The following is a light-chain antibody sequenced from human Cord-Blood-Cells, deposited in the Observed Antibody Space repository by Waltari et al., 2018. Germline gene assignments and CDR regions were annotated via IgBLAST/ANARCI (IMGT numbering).Light chain of an antibody. Sequence: QSALTQPASVSGSPGQSITISCTGTSSDVGGYNYVSWYQQHPGKAPKLMIYEVSKRPSWVSNRFSGSKSGNTASLTISGLQAEDEADYYCSSYSSSSTLLYVFGTGTKVTVL. CDR1: SSDVGGYNY. CDR2: EVS. CDR3: SSYSSSSTLLYV. J-gene: IGLJ1*01. V-gene: IGLV2-14*01.